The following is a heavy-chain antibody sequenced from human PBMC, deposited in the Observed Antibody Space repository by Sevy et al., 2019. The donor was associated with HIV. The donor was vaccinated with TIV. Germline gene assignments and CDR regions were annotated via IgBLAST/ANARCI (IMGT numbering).Heavy chain of an antibody. V-gene: IGHV4-4*07. CDR1: GGSISSYY. Sequence: SETLSLTCTVSGGSISSYYWSWIRQPAGKGLEWIGRIYTSGSTNYNPSLKSRVTMSVDTSKNQFSLKLSSVTAAETALYYCARESYYYGSGSLFDYWGQGTLVTVSS. CDR2: IYTSGST. D-gene: IGHD3-10*01. CDR3: ARESYYYGSGSLFDY. J-gene: IGHJ4*02.